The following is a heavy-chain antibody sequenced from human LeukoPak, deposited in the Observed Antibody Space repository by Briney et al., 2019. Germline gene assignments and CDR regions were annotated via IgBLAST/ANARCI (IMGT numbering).Heavy chain of an antibody. CDR3: ARAGRDMVRGVKKNNWFDP. Sequence: ASVRVSCKASGYTFTIYYMHWVRQAPGQGREWVGIINPSGGSTSYAQKFQGRVTMTRDTSTSTVYMELSSLRSEDTAVYYCARAGRDMVRGVKKNNWFDPWGQGTLVTVSS. D-gene: IGHD3-10*01. CDR1: GYTFTIYY. V-gene: IGHV1-46*01. J-gene: IGHJ5*02. CDR2: INPSGGST.